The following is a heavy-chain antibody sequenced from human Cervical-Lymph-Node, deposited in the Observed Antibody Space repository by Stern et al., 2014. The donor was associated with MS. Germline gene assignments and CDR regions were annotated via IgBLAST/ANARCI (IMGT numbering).Heavy chain of an antibody. CDR2: IYYSGTN. V-gene: IGHV4-30-4*01. Sequence: QVQLQESGPGLVKPSETLSLTCTVSGDSINRGDFHWSWVRQSPGKGLEWIGYIYYSGTNYNNPSLKSRVTMSIDTSTNQFSLNLASVTDADTALYFCARMKTGLRENRGFDFWGQGTQVTVSS. CDR3: ARMKTGLRENRGFDF. CDR1: GDSINRGDFH. D-gene: IGHD1-14*01. J-gene: IGHJ4*02.